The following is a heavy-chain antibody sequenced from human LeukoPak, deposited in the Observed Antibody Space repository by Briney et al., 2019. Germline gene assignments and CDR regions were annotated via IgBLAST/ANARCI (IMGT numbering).Heavy chain of an antibody. CDR3: TRNPYYDFCCFDY. J-gene: IGHJ4*02. V-gene: IGHV3-49*03. CDR2: IRSKAYGGTI. CDR1: GFTFGDYS. Sequence: GGYLRLSCTASGFTFGDYSMSWFRQAPGKGLEWVGFIRSKAYGGTIQYAASVRGRFTISRDDSKSTAYLQMDSLKTEDTAMYYCTRNPYYDFCCFDYWGQGTLVTVSS. D-gene: IGHD3-3*01.